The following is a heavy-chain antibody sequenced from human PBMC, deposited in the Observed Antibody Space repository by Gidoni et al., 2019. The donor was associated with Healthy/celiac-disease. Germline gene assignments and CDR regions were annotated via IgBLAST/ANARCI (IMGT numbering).Heavy chain of an antibody. V-gene: IGHV3-21*01. CDR1: GFTFSSYS. J-gene: IGHJ4*02. CDR3: ARDPDVRGVIIYFDY. CDR2: ISNRSSYI. Sequence: EVQLVESGGGLVKPGGSLRLSCAASGFTFSSYSMNWVRQAPGTGREWVSSISNRSSYIYYADSVKGRFTISRDNAKNSLYLQMNSLRAEDTAVYYCARDPDVRGVIIYFDYWGQGTLVTVSS. D-gene: IGHD3-10*01.